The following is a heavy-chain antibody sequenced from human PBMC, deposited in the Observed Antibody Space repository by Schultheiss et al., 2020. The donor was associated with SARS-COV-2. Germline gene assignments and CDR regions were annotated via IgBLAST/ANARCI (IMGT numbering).Heavy chain of an antibody. Sequence: ASVKVSCKASGYTFTGYYMHWVRQAPGQGLEWMGWISAYNGNTNYAQKLQGRVTMTTDTSTSTAYMELRSLRSDDTAVYYCARAVNIVVVPAAQYYYYYYGMDVWGQGTTVTVSS. J-gene: IGHJ6*02. CDR3: ARAVNIVVVPAAQYYYYYYGMDV. V-gene: IGHV1-18*04. CDR1: GYTFTGYY. D-gene: IGHD2-2*01. CDR2: ISAYNGNT.